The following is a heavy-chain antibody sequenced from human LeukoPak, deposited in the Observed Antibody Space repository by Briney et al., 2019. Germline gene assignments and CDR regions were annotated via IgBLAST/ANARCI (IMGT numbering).Heavy chain of an antibody. D-gene: IGHD3-22*01. J-gene: IGHJ4*02. V-gene: IGHV3-20*04. Sequence: GGSLRLSCAASGFTFSSYSMNWVRQVPGKGLEWVCGTTWSGGNSGYADSVKGRFIISRDNVKNSVYLQMNSLRAEDTALYYCAREMRGATTYYYDNSGYRGLEYWGQGTLVSVSS. CDR3: AREMRGATTYYYDNSGYRGLEY. CDR1: GFTFSSYS. CDR2: TTWSGGNS.